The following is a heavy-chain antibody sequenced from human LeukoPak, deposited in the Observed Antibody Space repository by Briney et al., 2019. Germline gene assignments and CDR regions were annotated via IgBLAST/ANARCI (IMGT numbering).Heavy chain of an antibody. D-gene: IGHD4-17*01. CDR1: GGTFSSYA. CDR2: IIPIFGTA. Sequence: SVKVSCKASGGTFSSYAISWVRQAPGQGLEWMGGIIPIFGTANYAQKFQGRVTITADESTSTAYMELSSLRSEDTVVYYCARLGDYGDYVTPDYWGQGTLVTVSS. J-gene: IGHJ4*02. V-gene: IGHV1-69*13. CDR3: ARLGDYGDYVTPDY.